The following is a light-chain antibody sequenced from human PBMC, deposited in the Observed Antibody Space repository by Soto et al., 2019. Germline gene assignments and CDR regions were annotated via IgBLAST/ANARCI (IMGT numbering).Light chain of an antibody. CDR1: SSDICGYNY. CDR2: EVT. CDR3: SSYGGSNNLL. J-gene: IGLJ2*01. Sequence: QSALTQPPSASGSPGQSVTISCTGTSSDICGYNYVSWYQQHPGKAPKVMIYEVTKRPSGVPDRFSGSKSGNTASLTVSVLQAEDEADYYCSSYGGSNNLLFGGGTKVPVL. V-gene: IGLV2-8*01.